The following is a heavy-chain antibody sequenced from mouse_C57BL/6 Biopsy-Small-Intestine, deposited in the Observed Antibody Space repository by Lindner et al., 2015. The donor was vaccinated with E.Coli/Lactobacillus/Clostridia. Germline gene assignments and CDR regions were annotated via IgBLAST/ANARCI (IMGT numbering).Heavy chain of an antibody. D-gene: IGHD2-3*01. Sequence: VQLQESGAEMVWPGASVKLSCKASGYTFTSYWMHWVKQRPGQGLEWIGKIDPSDSETHYNQKFKDKATLTVDKSSSTAYMQLNSLTSEDSAVYYCARGNGDVYFYYYAMDYWGQGTSVTVSS. CDR1: GYTFTSYW. CDR3: ARGNGDVYFYYYAMDY. CDR2: IDPSDSET. J-gene: IGHJ4*01. V-gene: IGHV1-52*01.